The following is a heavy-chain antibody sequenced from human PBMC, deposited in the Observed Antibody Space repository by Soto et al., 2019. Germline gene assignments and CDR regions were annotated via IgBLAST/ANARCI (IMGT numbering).Heavy chain of an antibody. J-gene: IGHJ4*02. V-gene: IGHV1-3*01. CDR3: ARGSSGYFPRSPYYFDY. D-gene: IGHD3-22*01. Sequence: ASVKVSCKASGYTFTSYAMHWVRQAPGQRLEWMGWINAGNGNTKYSQKFQGRVTITRDTSASTAYMELSSLRSEDTAVYYCARGSSGYFPRSPYYFDYWGQGTLVTVSS. CDR1: GYTFTSYA. CDR2: INAGNGNT.